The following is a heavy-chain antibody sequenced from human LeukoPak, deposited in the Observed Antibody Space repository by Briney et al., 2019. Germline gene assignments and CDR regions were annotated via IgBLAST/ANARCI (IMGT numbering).Heavy chain of an antibody. CDR3: ARGMYSSSPEFDY. Sequence: PSETLSLTCTVSGGSIGSHYWSWIRQPPGKGLEWIGYIYYSGSTNYNPSLKSRVTISVDTSKNQFFLKLSSVTAADTAVYYCARGMYSSSPEFDYWGQGTLVTVSS. CDR1: GGSIGSHY. D-gene: IGHD6-6*01. V-gene: IGHV4-59*11. CDR2: IYYSGST. J-gene: IGHJ4*02.